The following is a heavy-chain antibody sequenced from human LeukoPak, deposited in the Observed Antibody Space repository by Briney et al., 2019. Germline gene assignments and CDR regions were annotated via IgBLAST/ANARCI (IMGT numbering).Heavy chain of an antibody. V-gene: IGHV3-30*18. J-gene: IGHJ4*02. CDR3: AKGNYYDSSGYYW. CDR1: GFTFSSYG. CDR2: ISYDGSNK. Sequence: GGSLTLSCAASGFTFSSYGMHWVRQAPGKGLEWVAVISYDGSNKYYADSVKGRFTISRDNSKNTLYLQMNSLRAEDTAVYYCAKGNYYDSSGYYWWGQGTLVTVSS. D-gene: IGHD3-22*01.